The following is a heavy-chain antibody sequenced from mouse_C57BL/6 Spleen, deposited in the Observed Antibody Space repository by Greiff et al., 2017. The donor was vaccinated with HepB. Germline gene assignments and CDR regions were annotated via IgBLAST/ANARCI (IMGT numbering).Heavy chain of an antibody. CDR1: GYTFTSYW. Sequence: VQLQQPGAELVKPGASVKMSCKASGYTFTSYWITWVKQRPGQGLEWIGDIYPGSGSTNYNEKFKSKATLTVDTSSSTAYMQLSSLTSEDSAVYYCARWEFITTVVAVDYWGQGTTLTVSS. CDR3: ARWEFITTVVAVDY. CDR2: IYPGSGST. J-gene: IGHJ2*01. V-gene: IGHV1-55*01. D-gene: IGHD1-1*01.